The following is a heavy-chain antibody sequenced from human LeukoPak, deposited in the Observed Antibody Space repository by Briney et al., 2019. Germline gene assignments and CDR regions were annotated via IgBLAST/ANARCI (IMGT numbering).Heavy chain of an antibody. CDR3: ASYWGGYCSSTSCYREGFDY. D-gene: IGHD2-2*01. CDR1: GGSFSGYY. J-gene: IGHJ4*02. CDR2: INHSGST. Sequence: PSETLSLTSAVYGGSFSGYYWSWIRQRPGKGLEWIGEINHSGSTNYNPSLKNRLTISVDTSKHQFSLKLSSVTAADTAVYYCASYWGGYCSSTSCYREGFDYWGQGTLVTVSS. V-gene: IGHV4-34*01.